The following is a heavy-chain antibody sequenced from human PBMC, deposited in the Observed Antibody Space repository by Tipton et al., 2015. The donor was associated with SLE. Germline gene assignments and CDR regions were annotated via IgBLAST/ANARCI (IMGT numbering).Heavy chain of an antibody. CDR3: ARDRYSSGWYDY. J-gene: IGHJ4*02. CDR2: ISGSGTST. V-gene: IGHV3-23*01. Sequence: SLRLSCAASGFTFNNYWMHWVRQAPGKGLEWVSGISGSGTSTYYADSVKGRFTISRDNSKNTLYLQMNSLRAEDTAVYYCARDRYSSGWYDYWGQGTLVTVSS. D-gene: IGHD6-19*01. CDR1: GFTFNNYW.